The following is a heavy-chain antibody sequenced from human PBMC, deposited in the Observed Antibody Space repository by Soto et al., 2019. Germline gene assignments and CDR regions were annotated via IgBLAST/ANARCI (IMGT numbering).Heavy chain of an antibody. CDR1: GYSISSGYY. V-gene: IGHV4-38-2*02. D-gene: IGHD6-19*01. CDR3: ARDLSSGWYNDHYYYGMDV. CDR2: IYHSGST. Sequence: SETLSLTCAVSGYSISSGYYWGWIRQPAGKGLEWIGSIYHSGSTYYNPSLKSRVTISVDTSKNQFSLKLRSVTAADTAVYYCARDLSSGWYNDHYYYGMDVWGQGTTVT. J-gene: IGHJ6*02.